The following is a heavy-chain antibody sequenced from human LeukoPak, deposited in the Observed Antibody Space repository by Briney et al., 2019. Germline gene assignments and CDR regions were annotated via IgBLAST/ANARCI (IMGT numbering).Heavy chain of an antibody. J-gene: IGHJ4*02. CDR1: GGSISSSSYY. Sequence: SETLSLTCTVSGGSISSSSYYWGWIRQPPGKGLEWIGSISYSGSTYYHPSLKSRVTLSVDTSKNQFSLKLSSVTAADTAVYYCARPEDSSGWYVVDYWGQGTLVTVSS. D-gene: IGHD6-19*01. V-gene: IGHV4-39*01. CDR3: ARPEDSSGWYVVDY. CDR2: ISYSGST.